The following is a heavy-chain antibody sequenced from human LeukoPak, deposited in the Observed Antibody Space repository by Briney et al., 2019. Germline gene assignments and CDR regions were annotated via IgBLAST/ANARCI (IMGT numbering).Heavy chain of an antibody. Sequence: QPGGSLRLSCAASGSTFSTYWMHWVRQAPGKGLVWVSRIKSDGTTTTYADSVKGRFTISRDNAKNTLYLQMNSLRAEDTAVYYCVHMVADWGQGTMVTVSS. V-gene: IGHV3-74*01. D-gene: IGHD3-10*01. CDR2: IKSDGTTT. CDR3: VHMVAD. CDR1: GSTFSTYW. J-gene: IGHJ3*01.